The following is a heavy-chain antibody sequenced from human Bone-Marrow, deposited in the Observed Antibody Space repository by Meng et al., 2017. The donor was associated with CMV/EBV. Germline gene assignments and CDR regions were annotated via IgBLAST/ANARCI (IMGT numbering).Heavy chain of an antibody. J-gene: IGHJ6*02. V-gene: IGHV1-58*01. CDR1: GFTFTSSA. D-gene: IGHD3-3*01. CDR2: IVVGSGNT. CDR3: ARESITIFGVVSLGMDV. Sequence: SVKVSCKASGFTFTSSAVQWVRQARGQRLEWIGWIVVGSGNTNYAQKFQERVTITRDMSTSKAYMELSSLRSEDTAVYYCARESITIFGVVSLGMDVWGQGTTVPVSS.